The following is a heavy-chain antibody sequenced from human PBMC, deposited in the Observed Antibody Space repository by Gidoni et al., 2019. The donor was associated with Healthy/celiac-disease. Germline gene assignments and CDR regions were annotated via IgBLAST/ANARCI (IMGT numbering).Heavy chain of an antibody. CDR3: ARVPFWSGSATPPPLGP. J-gene: IGHJ5*02. CDR1: GGPLSGYY. D-gene: IGHD3-3*01. V-gene: IGHV4-34*01. CDR2: INHSGST. Sequence: QVQLQQWGAGLLEPSDTLSLTCAVHGGPLSGYYWGWIRQPPGKGLEWIGEINHSGSTNYNPYLKSRVTISVDTSKNKFSLKLSSVTAADTAVYYCARVPFWSGSATPPPLGPWGQGTLVTVSS.